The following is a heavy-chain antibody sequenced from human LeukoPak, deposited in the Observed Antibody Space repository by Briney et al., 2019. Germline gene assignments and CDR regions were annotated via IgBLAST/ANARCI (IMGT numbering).Heavy chain of an antibody. J-gene: IGHJ4*02. CDR3: ARCTYYYGSGSYPFDY. CDR2: IYTSGST. CDR1: GGSISSYY. Sequence: KTSETLSLTCTVSGGSISSYYWNWIRQPAGKGLEWIGRIYTSGSTNYNPSLKSRVTMSVDTSKNQFSLKLSSVTAADTAVYYCARCTYYYGSGSYPFDYWGQGTLVTVSS. D-gene: IGHD3-10*01. V-gene: IGHV4-4*07.